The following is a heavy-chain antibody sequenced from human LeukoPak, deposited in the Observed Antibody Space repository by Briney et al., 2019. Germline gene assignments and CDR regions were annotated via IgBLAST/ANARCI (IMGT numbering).Heavy chain of an antibody. V-gene: IGHV3-30*04. CDR1: GFTFSSYA. D-gene: IGHD5-24*01. J-gene: IGHJ4*02. CDR3: AREWPMTPYFDY. Sequence: GGSLRLSCAASGFTFSSYAMHWVRQAPGKGLEWVAVISYDGSNKYYADSAKGRFTISRDNSKNTLYLQMNSLRAEDTAVYYCAREWPMTPYFDYWGQGTLVTVSS. CDR2: ISYDGSNK.